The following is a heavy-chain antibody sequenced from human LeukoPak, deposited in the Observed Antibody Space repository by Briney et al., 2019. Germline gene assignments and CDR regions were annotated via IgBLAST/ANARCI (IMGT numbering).Heavy chain of an antibody. D-gene: IGHD4-23*01. V-gene: IGHV4-59*01. Sequence: SETLSLTCSVSGGSISSYYWSWIRQPPGKGLEWIGYIYYTGSTNYNPSLTSRVTISVDTSKNQFSLNLSSVTAADTAVYYCARGGSGGNSNDYWGQGTLVTVSS. CDR2: IYYTGST. CDR3: ARGGSGGNSNDY. CDR1: GGSISSYY. J-gene: IGHJ4*02.